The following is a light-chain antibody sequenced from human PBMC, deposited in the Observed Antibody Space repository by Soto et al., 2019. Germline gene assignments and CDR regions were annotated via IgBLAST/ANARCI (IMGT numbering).Light chain of an antibody. V-gene: IGKV1-39*01. CDR3: QQSYSASVT. CDR1: QTLMNY. CDR2: AAS. Sequence: DIQVTQSPSSLSASVGDRVTITCRTSQTLMNYLNWYQQKPGKAPKLLIYAASNLQSGVPSRFSGSGSGTDFTLTISNLQPEDFATYYCQQSYSASVTFGQVTEVVIK. J-gene: IGKJ1*01.